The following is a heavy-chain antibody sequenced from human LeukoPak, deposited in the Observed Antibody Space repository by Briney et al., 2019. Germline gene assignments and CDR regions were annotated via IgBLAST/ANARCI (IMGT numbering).Heavy chain of an antibody. V-gene: IGHV3-21*01. CDR3: ARADGSHYGLKDY. D-gene: IGHD1-26*01. J-gene: IGHJ4*02. CDR1: GFTFSNYN. CDR2: ISYSSSYI. Sequence: GGSLRLSCAASGFTFSNYNMNWVRQAPGKGLEWVSSISYSSSYIYYADSVKGRFTISRDNAKNTLSLQMNSLRAEDTGLYYCARADGSHYGLKDYWGQGTLVTVSS.